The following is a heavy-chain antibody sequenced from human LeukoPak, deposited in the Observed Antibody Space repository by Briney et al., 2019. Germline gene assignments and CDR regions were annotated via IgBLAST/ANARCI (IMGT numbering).Heavy chain of an antibody. V-gene: IGHV3-21*01. J-gene: IGHJ4*02. CDR3: VKDPGDYPRGYFDY. Sequence: GGSLRLSCAASGFTFSSYNMNWVRQAPGKGPEWVSSNTSSSSYIYYADSVKGRFTISRDNSKNTLYLQMNSLRAEDTALYYCVKDPGDYPRGYFDYWGQGTLVTVFS. CDR1: GFTFSSYN. CDR2: NTSSSSYI. D-gene: IGHD4-17*01.